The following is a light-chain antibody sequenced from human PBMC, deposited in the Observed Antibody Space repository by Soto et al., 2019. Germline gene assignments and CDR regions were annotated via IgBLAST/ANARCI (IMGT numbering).Light chain of an antibody. Sequence: EIVLTQSPGTVSLSPGERAALSCRASQSVSSTSLAWYQQKPGQAPRLLIYDASSRATDIPDRFSGSGSGTDFTLTISRLEPEDFAVYYCQQYGGSPPKYTFGQGTKLEIK. CDR2: DAS. V-gene: IGKV3-20*01. CDR1: QSVSSTS. CDR3: QQYGGSPPKYT. J-gene: IGKJ2*01.